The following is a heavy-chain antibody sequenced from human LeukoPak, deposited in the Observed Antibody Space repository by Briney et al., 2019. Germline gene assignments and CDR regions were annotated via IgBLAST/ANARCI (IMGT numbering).Heavy chain of an antibody. CDR3: ARDPRYCSSTSCYRSWFDP. D-gene: IGHD2-2*01. J-gene: IGHJ5*02. CDR1: GGTFRSYA. V-gene: IGHV1-69*05. CDR2: IIPIFGTA. Sequence: SVKVSCKASGGTFRSYAISWVRQAPGQGLEWMGGIIPIFGTANYAQKFQGRVTITTDESTSTAYMELSSLRSEGTAVYYCARDPRYCSSTSCYRSWFDPWGQGTLVTVSS.